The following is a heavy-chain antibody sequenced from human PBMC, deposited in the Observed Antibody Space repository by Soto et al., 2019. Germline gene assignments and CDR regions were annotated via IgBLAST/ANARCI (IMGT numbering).Heavy chain of an antibody. J-gene: IGHJ4*02. CDR1: GFTFSSYW. CDR2: INSDGSTT. Sequence: GGSLRHSCSASGFTFSSYWMHLVRQTPGKGLVWVSRINSDGSTTTYADSVKGRFAISRDNAKNTLYLQMSSLRAEDTAVYYCARGASSAWYVDYWGQGTLVTVSS. CDR3: ARGASSAWYVDY. V-gene: IGHV3-74*01. D-gene: IGHD6-19*01.